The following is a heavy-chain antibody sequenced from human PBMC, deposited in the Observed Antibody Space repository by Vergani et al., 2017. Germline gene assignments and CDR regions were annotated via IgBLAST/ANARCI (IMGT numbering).Heavy chain of an antibody. CDR3: ARERLAGNWCGYYCMDV. CDR2: INPSGGST. D-gene: IGHD6-19*01. CDR1: GYTFTSYY. V-gene: IGHV1-46*03. Sequence: QVQLVQSGAEVKKPGASVKVSCKASGYTFTSYYMHWVRQAPGQGLEWMGIINPSGGSTSYAPQFQGRVTMTRDTSTSTVYMELSSLRSEDTAVYYCARERLAGNWCGYYCMDVWGQGTTVTVSS. J-gene: IGHJ6*02.